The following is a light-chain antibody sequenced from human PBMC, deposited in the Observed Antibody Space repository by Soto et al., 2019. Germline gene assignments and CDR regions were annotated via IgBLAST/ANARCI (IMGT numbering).Light chain of an antibody. J-gene: IGLJ1*01. CDR2: DVS. Sequence: QSVLTQPASVSGSPGQSITLSCTGTSSDVGGYNYVSWYQQHPGKAPKLMIYDVSNRPSGVSNRFSGSKSGNTASLTISGLQAEDAADYYCSPYTSSFYVFGTGTKVTVL. CDR3: SPYTSSFYV. CDR1: SSDVGGYNY. V-gene: IGLV2-14*01.